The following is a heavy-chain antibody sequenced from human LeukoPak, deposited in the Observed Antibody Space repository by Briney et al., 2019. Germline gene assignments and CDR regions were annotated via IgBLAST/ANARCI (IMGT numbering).Heavy chain of an antibody. CDR1: LDSTTSNF. J-gene: IGHJ4*02. Sequence: SETLSLTCTVSLDSTTSNFWSWVRQPPGKGLEWIGEIHRSGITNYNPSLQSRVTISIDRSKNQIALELSSVTAADTAVYYCAREIVGGFNPGAYWGQGTLVTVSS. D-gene: IGHD1-14*01. CDR2: IHRSGIT. V-gene: IGHV4-4*02. CDR3: AREIVGGFNPGAY.